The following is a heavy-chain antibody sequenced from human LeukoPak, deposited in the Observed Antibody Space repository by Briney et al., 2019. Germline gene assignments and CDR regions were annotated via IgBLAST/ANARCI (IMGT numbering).Heavy chain of an antibody. J-gene: IGHJ4*02. D-gene: IGHD3-9*01. V-gene: IGHV3-21*01. CDR3: ARADPGSDILTGPKDY. Sequence: GGSLRLSCAASGFIFSNYNMNWVRQAPGKGLEWVSSISSSSSYIYYADSVKGRFTISRDNAKNSLYLQMNSLRAEDTAVYYCARADPGSDILTGPKDYWGQGTLVTVSS. CDR1: GFIFSNYN. CDR2: ISSSSSYI.